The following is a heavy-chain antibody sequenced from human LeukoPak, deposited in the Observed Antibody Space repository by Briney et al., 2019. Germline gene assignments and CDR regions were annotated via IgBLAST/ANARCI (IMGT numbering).Heavy chain of an antibody. CDR3: ARQRYYYDSSGYYFDY. D-gene: IGHD3-22*01. CDR2: FYYSGST. CDR1: GGSISSRSYY. Sequence: PSETLSLTCTVSGGSISSRSYYWGWIRQPPGKRLEWIGSFYYSGSTYYNPSLKSRVTISADTSKNQFSLKLNSVTAADTAVYYCARQRYYYDSSGYYFDYWGQGTLVTVSS. V-gene: IGHV4-39*01. J-gene: IGHJ4*02.